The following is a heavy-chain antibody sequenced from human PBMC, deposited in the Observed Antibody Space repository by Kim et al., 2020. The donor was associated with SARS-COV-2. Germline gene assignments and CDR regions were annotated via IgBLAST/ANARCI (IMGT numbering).Heavy chain of an antibody. V-gene: IGHV3-23*01. CDR1: GFTFSSYA. CDR2: ISGSGGST. CDR3: AKGGYYDFWSGRLEGVDY. Sequence: GGSLRLSCAASGFTFSSYAMSWVRQAPGKGLEWVSAISGSGGSTYYADSVKGRFTISRDNSKNTLYLQMNSLRAEDTAVYYCAKGGYYDFWSGRLEGVDYWGQGTLVTVSS. D-gene: IGHD3-3*01. J-gene: IGHJ4*02.